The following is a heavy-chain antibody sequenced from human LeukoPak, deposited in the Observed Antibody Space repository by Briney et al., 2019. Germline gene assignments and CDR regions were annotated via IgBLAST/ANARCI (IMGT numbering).Heavy chain of an antibody. D-gene: IGHD2-15*01. V-gene: IGHV1-18*01. CDR2: ISAYNGYT. J-gene: IGHJ5*02. Sequence: ASVKLSCKASGYTFTTYGLSWVRQAPGQGLEWMGWISAYNGYTNDAQKLQGRVTMTTDTSTSTAYVALRSLRSDDTAVYYCARDLNCSGGSCYSGWFDPWGQGTLVTVSS. CDR1: GYTFTTYG. CDR3: ARDLNCSGGSCYSGWFDP.